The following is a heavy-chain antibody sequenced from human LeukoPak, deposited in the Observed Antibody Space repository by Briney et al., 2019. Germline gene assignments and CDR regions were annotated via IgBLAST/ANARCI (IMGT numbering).Heavy chain of an antibody. Sequence: GGSLRLSCAASGFTFSTYWMSWVRQAPGKGLEWVANIKQDGSEKYYVDSVKGRFTISRDNAKTSLYLQMNSLRAEDTAVYYCARDLYSSGYYFFDYWGQGTLVTVSS. CDR3: ARDLYSSGYYFFDY. CDR1: GFTFSTYW. V-gene: IGHV3-7*01. J-gene: IGHJ4*02. D-gene: IGHD3-22*01. CDR2: IKQDGSEK.